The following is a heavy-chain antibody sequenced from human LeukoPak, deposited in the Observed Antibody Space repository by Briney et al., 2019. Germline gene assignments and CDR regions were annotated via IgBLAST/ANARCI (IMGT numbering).Heavy chain of an antibody. D-gene: IGHD2-2*02. CDR1: GGSISSYY. CDR2: IYYSGST. CDR3: ASSRYCSSTSCYTEYYFDY. Sequence: PSETLSLTCTVSGGSISSYYWSWIRQHPGKGLEWIGYIYYSGSTYYNPSLKSRVTISVDTSKNQFSLKLSSVTAADTAVYYCASSRYCSSTSCYTEYYFDYWGQGTLVTVSS. V-gene: IGHV4-59*06. J-gene: IGHJ4*02.